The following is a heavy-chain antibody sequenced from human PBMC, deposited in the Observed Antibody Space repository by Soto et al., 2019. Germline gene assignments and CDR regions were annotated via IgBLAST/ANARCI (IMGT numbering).Heavy chain of an antibody. CDR1: GGSISSYY. Sequence: QVQLQESGPGLVKPSETLFLTCTVSGGSISSYYWSWIRQPPGKGLEWIGYIYYSGSTNYNPSLKSRVTISVDTSKNQFSLKLSSVTAADTAVYYCARVGVYYYEFPSWGQGTLVTVSS. V-gene: IGHV4-59*01. J-gene: IGHJ4*02. CDR2: IYYSGST. D-gene: IGHD3-22*01. CDR3: ARVGVYYYEFPS.